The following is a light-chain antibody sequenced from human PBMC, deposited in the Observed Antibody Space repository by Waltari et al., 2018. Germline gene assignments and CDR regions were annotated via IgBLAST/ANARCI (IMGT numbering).Light chain of an antibody. CDR3: QQYLSVPLT. V-gene: IGKV4-1*01. Sequence: IVMTQSPDSLAVSLGERATINCKSSQSILFTSNNKDSLAWYLQKPGQPPKLLIFGASTRQSGVPDRFSGGGSGTDFTLTISSLQAEDVAVYYCQQYLSVPLTFGGGTKVEI. CDR1: QSILFTSNNKDS. J-gene: IGKJ4*01. CDR2: GAS.